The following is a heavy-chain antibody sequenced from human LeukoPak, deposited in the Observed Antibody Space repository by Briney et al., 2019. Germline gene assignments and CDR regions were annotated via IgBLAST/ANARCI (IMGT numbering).Heavy chain of an antibody. J-gene: IGHJ5*02. CDR2: ISGSGGST. V-gene: IGHV3-23*01. CDR1: GFTFSSYG. Sequence: GGSLRLSCAASGFTFSSYGMNWVRQAPGKGLEWVSAISGSGGSTYYADSVKGRFTISRDNSKNTLYLQMNNLRAEDTAVYYCATDGAGFDTWGQGVLVTVSS. CDR3: ATDGAGFDT.